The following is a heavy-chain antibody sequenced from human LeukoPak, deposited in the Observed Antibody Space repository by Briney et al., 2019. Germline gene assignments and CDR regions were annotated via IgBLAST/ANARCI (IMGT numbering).Heavy chain of an antibody. V-gene: IGHV1-2*02. D-gene: IGHD6-19*01. CDR3: ARVRGQWLVDYYYGMDV. J-gene: IGHJ6*02. CDR2: INPNSGGT. Sequence: ASVTVSCTASGYTFTVYYMHWVRQAPGQGQEWMEWINPNSGGTNFAQKFQGRVTMTRDTSISTAYMELSRLRSDDTAVYYCARVRGQWLVDYYYGMDVWGQGTTVTVSS. CDR1: GYTFTVYY.